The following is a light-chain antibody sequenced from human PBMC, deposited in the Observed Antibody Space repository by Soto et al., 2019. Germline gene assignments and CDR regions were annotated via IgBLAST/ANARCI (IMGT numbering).Light chain of an antibody. CDR2: DAS. CDR1: QNINNY. V-gene: IGKV1-33*01. Sequence: DIQMTQSPSSLSASVGDRVTITFQASQNINNYLNWYQQKPGRAPKLLIYDASNLEAGVPSRFRGSGSGTDFTFTISRLQPEDIATYYCLQDENLPTFGQGGRLEIK. J-gene: IGKJ5*01. CDR3: LQDENLPT.